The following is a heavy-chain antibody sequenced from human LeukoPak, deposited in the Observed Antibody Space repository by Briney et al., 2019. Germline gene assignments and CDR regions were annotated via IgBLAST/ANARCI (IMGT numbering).Heavy chain of an antibody. CDR2: ISYSGTT. CDR1: GGSINTNGHY. Sequence: PSETLSLTCTVSGGSINTNGHYWGWIRQSPGKGLEWIGSISYSGTTYYNPFLRSRVTISADTSKSQFSLKLSSVTAADTAIYFCARHFDFWGQGTTVTVSS. CDR3: ARHFDF. V-gene: IGHV4-39*01. J-gene: IGHJ6*02.